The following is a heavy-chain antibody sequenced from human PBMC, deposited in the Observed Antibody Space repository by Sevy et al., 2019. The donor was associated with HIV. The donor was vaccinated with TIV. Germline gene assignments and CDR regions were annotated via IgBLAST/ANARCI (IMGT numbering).Heavy chain of an antibody. CDR1: GYTFINYE. Sequence: ASVKVSCQASGYTFINYEIHWVRQAPGQGLEWMGIINPNGGSTGYAQNFQGRVTMTRDTSSSTVYMELSSLRSGDTAVYYCARATSCGGDCYYFDSWGQGTLVTVSS. CDR2: INPNGGST. J-gene: IGHJ4*02. V-gene: IGHV1-46*01. CDR3: ARATSCGGDCYYFDS. D-gene: IGHD2-21*02.